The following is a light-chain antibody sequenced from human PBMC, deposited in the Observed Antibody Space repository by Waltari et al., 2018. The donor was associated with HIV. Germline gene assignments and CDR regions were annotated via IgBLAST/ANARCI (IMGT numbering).Light chain of an antibody. CDR2: LDSDGRH. Sequence: QLVLTQSPSASASLGASVKLTCTLSSGPRSYAIAWHQQQPEKGPRYLMKLDSDGRHIKGDGIPDRFSGSSSGAERYLIISSLQSEDEADYYCQTWATGIQVFGGGTKLTVL. CDR3: QTWATGIQV. J-gene: IGLJ2*01. V-gene: IGLV4-69*01. CDR1: SGPRSYA.